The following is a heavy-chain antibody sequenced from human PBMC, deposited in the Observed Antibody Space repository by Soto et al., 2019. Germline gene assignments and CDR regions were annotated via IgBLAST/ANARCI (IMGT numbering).Heavy chain of an antibody. D-gene: IGHD2-2*01. V-gene: IGHV3-33*01. J-gene: IGHJ4*02. CDR2: IWYDGSNK. CDR3: ARDYDWSSTSCYYLDY. Sequence: QVQLVESGGGVVQPGRSLRLSCAASGFTFSSYGMHWVRQAPGKGLEWVAVIWYDGSNKYYADSVKGRFTISRDNSKNTLYLQMNSLRDEDTAVYYCARDYDWSSTSCYYLDYWGQGTLVTVSS. CDR1: GFTFSSYG.